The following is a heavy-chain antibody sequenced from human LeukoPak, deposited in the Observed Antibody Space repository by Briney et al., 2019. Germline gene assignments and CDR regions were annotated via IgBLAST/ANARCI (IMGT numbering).Heavy chain of an antibody. V-gene: IGHV4-39*01. D-gene: IGHD3-10*01. CDR2: IYYGGST. J-gene: IGHJ4*02. CDR1: GGSISSSDYY. CDR3: ASITMVRGSDY. Sequence: SETLSLTCIVSGGSISSSDYYWGWNRQPPGKGLEWIGSIYYGGSTYYNPSLKSRVTISVDTSKNQFSLELSSVTAADTAVYYCASITMVRGSDYWGQGTLVTVSS.